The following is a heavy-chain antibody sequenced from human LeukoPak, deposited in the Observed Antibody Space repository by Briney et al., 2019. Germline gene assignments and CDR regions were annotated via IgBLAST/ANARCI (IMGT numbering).Heavy chain of an antibody. CDR1: GGSISSYY. Sequence: PSETLSLTCTVSGGSISSYYWSWIRQPPGKGLEWIGYIYYSGSTNYNPSLKSRVTISVDTSKNQFSLKLTSVTAADTAVYYCARHRRIVVVGTPNWFDPWGQGTLVTVSS. V-gene: IGHV4-59*08. J-gene: IGHJ5*02. CDR2: IYYSGST. D-gene: IGHD6-19*01. CDR3: ARHRRIVVVGTPNWFDP.